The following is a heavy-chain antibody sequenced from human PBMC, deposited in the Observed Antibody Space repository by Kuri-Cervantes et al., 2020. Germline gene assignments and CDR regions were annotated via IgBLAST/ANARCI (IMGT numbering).Heavy chain of an antibody. CDR2: INHSGST. J-gene: IGHJ4*02. Sequence: SQTLSLTCAVYGGSFNGYYWSWIRQPPGKGLEWIGEINHSGSTNYNPSLKSRVTISAEMSKNQFSLKLSSVTAADTAVYYCATGDGDYGDPWGYWGQGTLVTVSS. V-gene: IGHV4-34*01. CDR1: GGSFNGYY. CDR3: ATGDGDYGDPWGY. D-gene: IGHD4-17*01.